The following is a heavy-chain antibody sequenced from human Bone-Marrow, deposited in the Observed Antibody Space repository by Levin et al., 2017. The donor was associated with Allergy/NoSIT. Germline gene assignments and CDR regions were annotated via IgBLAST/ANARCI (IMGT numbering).Heavy chain of an antibody. CDR2: INTNSGGP. CDR3: AREAYLAYFDILSGYNWFDP. CDR1: GYTFTDHY. D-gene: IGHD3-9*01. V-gene: IGHV1-2*02. Sequence: ASVKVSCKSSGYTFTDHYIHWVRQAPGQGLEWMGWINTNSGGPNFARKFQGRVSMTRDTSISLAYMELHSLRYDDTAVYYCAREAYLAYFDILSGYNWFDPWGQGTLVTVSP. J-gene: IGHJ5*02.